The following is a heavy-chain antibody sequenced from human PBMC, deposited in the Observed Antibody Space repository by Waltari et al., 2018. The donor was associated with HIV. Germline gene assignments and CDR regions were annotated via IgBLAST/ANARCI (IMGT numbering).Heavy chain of an antibody. D-gene: IGHD2-15*01. J-gene: IGHJ5*02. CDR1: GGSLTGYS. CDR3: ARCKKVAIVAAGNYNWFDP. V-gene: IGHV4-34*01. CDR2: TSHSGST. Sequence: QVQLQQWAAGLLKPSEPLSPPCAVYGGSLTGYSWTWVSQPPGKGLEWIGETSHSGSTNYNPSLKSRVTISLDASRNQFSLKLTSVTAADTAVFYCARCKKVAIVAAGNYNWFDPWGQGTLVTVSS.